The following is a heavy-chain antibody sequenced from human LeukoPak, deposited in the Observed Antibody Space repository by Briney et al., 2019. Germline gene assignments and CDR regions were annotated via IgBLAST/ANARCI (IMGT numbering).Heavy chain of an antibody. Sequence: QPGGSLRLSCAASGFTFSFSGMYWVRQAPGKGLEWVAFISKDGSRKYYADSVKGRFTISRDNSKNTLFLQMNSLRTEDTAVYYCAKDRSTTWSFDYWGQGTLVTVSS. J-gene: IGHJ4*02. V-gene: IGHV3-30*18. D-gene: IGHD2-2*01. CDR1: GFTFSFSG. CDR3: AKDRSTTWSFDY. CDR2: ISKDGSRK.